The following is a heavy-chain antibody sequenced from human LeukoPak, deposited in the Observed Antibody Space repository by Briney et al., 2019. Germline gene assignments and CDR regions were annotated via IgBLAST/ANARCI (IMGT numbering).Heavy chain of an antibody. CDR3: AKGQLVANWNDRRQGAFDI. Sequence: GASLRLSCAASGFTFSSYAMSWVRQAPGKGLEWVPAISGSGGSTYYADSVKGRFTISRDNSKNTLYLQMNSLRAEDTAVYYCAKGQLVANWNDRRQGAFDIWGQGTMVTVSS. CDR1: GFTFSSYA. J-gene: IGHJ3*02. CDR2: ISGSGGST. V-gene: IGHV3-23*01. D-gene: IGHD1-1*01.